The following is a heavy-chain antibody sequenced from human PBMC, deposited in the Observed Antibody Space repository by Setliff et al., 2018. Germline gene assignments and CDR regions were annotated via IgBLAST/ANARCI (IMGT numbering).Heavy chain of an antibody. Sequence: PSETLSLTCTVSGASISSSRYYWGWIRQPPGKGLEWIGSITYSGSTYYNPSLKSRVTISVETSKNQFSLKLSSVTAADTAVYYCARAAGYSSSWYHYYYGMDVWGQGTTVTVSS. V-gene: IGHV4-39*01. CDR1: GASISSSRYY. D-gene: IGHD6-13*01. J-gene: IGHJ6*02. CDR2: ITYSGST. CDR3: ARAAGYSSSWYHYYYGMDV.